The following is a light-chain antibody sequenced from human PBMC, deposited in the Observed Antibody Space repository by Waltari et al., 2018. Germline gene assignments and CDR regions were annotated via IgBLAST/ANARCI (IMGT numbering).Light chain of an antibody. J-gene: IGLJ3*02. CDR1: SGDFSGYDY. Sequence: QSALTQPAPVSGSPGQSITIPCPGTSGDFSGYDYVSCYQQHPAKAPRVTVYDVGKRPSGISARFSGSKSGNTASLTISGLQAEDEATYFCSSFTTDRTWVFGGGTKVIV. CDR3: SSFTTDRTWV. CDR2: DVG. V-gene: IGLV2-14*03.